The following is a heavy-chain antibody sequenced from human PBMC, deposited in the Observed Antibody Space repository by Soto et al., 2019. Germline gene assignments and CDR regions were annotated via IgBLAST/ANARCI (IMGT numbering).Heavy chain of an antibody. J-gene: IGHJ4*02. CDR3: SRERYCSGESCPRQSPDY. Sequence: EVQLVESGGGLVQPGGSLRLSCAASGFSFSNYAMNWVRQAPGKGLEWLSYISLSDSTIYYADSVRGRFTISRDNAKNSLYLQMNSLRDEDTAVYNCSRERYCSGESCPRQSPDYWGQGTLVTVSS. CDR1: GFSFSNYA. D-gene: IGHD2-15*01. V-gene: IGHV3-48*02. CDR2: ISLSDSTI.